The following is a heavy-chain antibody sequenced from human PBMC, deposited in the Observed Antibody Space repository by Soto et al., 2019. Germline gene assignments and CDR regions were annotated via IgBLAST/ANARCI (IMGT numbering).Heavy chain of an antibody. Sequence: GGSLSLSCAASGFTFSSYAMHWVRQAPGKGLEWVAVISYDGSNKYYADSVKGRFTISRDNSKNTLYLQMNSLRAEDTAVYYCARDIERSITIFGVAHYYYGMDVWGQGTTVTVSS. J-gene: IGHJ6*02. CDR3: ARDIERSITIFGVAHYYYGMDV. V-gene: IGHV3-30-3*01. CDR2: ISYDGSNK. CDR1: GFTFSSYA. D-gene: IGHD3-3*01.